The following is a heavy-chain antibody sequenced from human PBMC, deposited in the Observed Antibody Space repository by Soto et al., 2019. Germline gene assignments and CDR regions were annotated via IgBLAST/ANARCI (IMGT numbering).Heavy chain of an antibody. V-gene: IGHV4-30-4*01. CDR3: ARVAGYDSSGELDY. CDR1: GGSISSGDYY. J-gene: IGHJ4*02. CDR2: IYYSGST. D-gene: IGHD3-22*01. Sequence: SETLSLTCTVSGGSISSGDYYWSWIRQPPGKGLEWIGYIYYSGSTYYNPSLKSRVTISVDTSKNQFSLKLSSVTVADTAVYYCARVAGYDSSGELDYWGQGTQVTVSS.